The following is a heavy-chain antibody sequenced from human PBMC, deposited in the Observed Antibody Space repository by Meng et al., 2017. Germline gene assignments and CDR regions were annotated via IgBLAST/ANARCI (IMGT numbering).Heavy chain of an antibody. D-gene: IGHD4-17*01. CDR3: AKSPGDYNSEWYFDL. Sequence: GGSLRLSCAASGFTFDDYAMHWVRQAPGKGLEWVSGISWNSGSIGYADSVKGRFTISRDNAKNSLYLQMNSLRAEDMALYYCAKSPGDYNSEWYFDLWGRGTLVTVSS. J-gene: IGHJ2*01. V-gene: IGHV3-9*03. CDR2: ISWNSGSI. CDR1: GFTFDDYA.